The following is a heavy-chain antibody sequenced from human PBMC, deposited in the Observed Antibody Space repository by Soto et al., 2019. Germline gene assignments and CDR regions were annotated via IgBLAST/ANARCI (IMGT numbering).Heavy chain of an antibody. J-gene: IGHJ3*02. CDR2: INPSGGST. D-gene: IGHD3-9*01. Sequence: ASVKDPCKASGYTFTGYYMHWVRQAPGQGLEWMGIINPSGGSTSYAQKFQGRVTMTRDTSTSTVYMELSSLRSEDTAVYYCARSGYDILTGYSNSPHDAFDIWGQGTMVTVSS. V-gene: IGHV1-46*03. CDR1: GYTFTGYY. CDR3: ARSGYDILTGYSNSPHDAFDI.